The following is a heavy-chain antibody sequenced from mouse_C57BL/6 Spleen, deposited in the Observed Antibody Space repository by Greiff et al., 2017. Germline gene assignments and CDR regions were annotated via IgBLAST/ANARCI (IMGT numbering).Heavy chain of an antibody. J-gene: IGHJ4*01. V-gene: IGHV5-17*01. CDR1: GYTFSDYG. CDR3: ASFDDHYYPAMHY. D-gene: IGHD2-1*01. Sequence: EVQGVESGGGLMKPGGSLKLSCAASGYTFSDYGMRWVRQAPEKGLEWVAYISSGSSTIYYADTVKGRFTISRDNAKNTLFLQMTRLMSEDMAMYYYASFDDHYYPAMHYCGQGTPVSVS. CDR2: ISSGSSTI.